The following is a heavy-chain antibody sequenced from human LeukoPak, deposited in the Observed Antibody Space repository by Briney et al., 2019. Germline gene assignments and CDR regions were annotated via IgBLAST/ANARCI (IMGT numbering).Heavy chain of an antibody. CDR3: AGGPRGRLS. CDR2: INHSGST. D-gene: IGHD2-15*01. Sequence: SETLSLTCTVSGGSISSSSYYWGWIRQPPGKGLEWIGEINHSGSTNYNPSLKSRVTISVDTSKNQFSLKLSSVTAADTAVYYCAGGPRGRLSWGQGTLVTVSS. V-gene: IGHV4-39*07. CDR1: GGSISSSSYY. J-gene: IGHJ4*02.